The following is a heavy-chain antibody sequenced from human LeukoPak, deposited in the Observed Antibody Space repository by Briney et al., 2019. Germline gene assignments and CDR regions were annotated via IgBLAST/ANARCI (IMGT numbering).Heavy chain of an antibody. CDR2: IIPIFGTA. Sequence: SVKVSCKASGGTFSSYAISWVRQAPGQGLEWMGGIIPIFGTANYAQKFQGRVTITADESTSTAYMELSSLRSEDTAVYYCASTTSEYDFWSGYSHDYYYYYGMDVWGQGTTVTVSS. CDR1: GGTFSSYA. D-gene: IGHD3-3*01. CDR3: ASTTSEYDFWSGYSHDYYYYYGMDV. J-gene: IGHJ6*02. V-gene: IGHV1-69*13.